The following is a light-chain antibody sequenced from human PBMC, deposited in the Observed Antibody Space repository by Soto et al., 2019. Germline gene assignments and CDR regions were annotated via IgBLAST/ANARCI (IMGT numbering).Light chain of an antibody. CDR3: QQYNSWPLT. Sequence: EIVMTQSPATLSVSPGERATLSCRASQSVSSNLAWYQQKPGQAPRLLIYGASTGAAGIPARLSGTGSGTEFTLTISSLQSEDFAVYYCQQYNSWPLTFGGGTKVEIK. CDR2: GAS. J-gene: IGKJ4*01. V-gene: IGKV3-15*01. CDR1: QSVSSN.